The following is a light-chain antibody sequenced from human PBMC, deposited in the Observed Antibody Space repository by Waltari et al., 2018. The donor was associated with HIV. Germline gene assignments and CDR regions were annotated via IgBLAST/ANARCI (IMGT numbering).Light chain of an antibody. CDR3: QQYYRTPLT. Sequence: IVLTQSPESLAVSLGERATINCKASQNILYSSKNKNYLAWYQQKPGQPPKLLISWASNRKSGVPDRFSGSGSGTDFTLIINSLQAEDVAVYFCQQYYRTPLTFGGGTKVEIK. V-gene: IGKV4-1*01. J-gene: IGKJ4*01. CDR1: QNILYSSKNKNY. CDR2: WAS.